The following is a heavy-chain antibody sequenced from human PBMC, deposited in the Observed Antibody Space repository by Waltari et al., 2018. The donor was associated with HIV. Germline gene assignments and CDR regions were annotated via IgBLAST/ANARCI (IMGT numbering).Heavy chain of an antibody. CDR2: IKGDGSEN. Sequence: EVQLVESGGGLVQPGGSLRLSCEATGSTLSSDWMTWVRQAPGKGREWVVNIKGDGSENWYVDSVKGRFNISRDNAKNSVYLQMNSLRAEDTAVYYCARSRSDAFDIWGQGTMVTVSS. CDR1: GSTLSSDW. J-gene: IGHJ3*02. CDR3: ARSRSDAFDI. V-gene: IGHV3-7*01.